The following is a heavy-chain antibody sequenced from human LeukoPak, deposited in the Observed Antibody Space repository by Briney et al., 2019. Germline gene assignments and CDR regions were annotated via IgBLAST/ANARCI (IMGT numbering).Heavy chain of an antibody. Sequence: GGSLRLSCAASGFTFSSYWVTWVRQAPGKGLEWVANIKQDGSARYYVDSLRGRFSISRDNVKNSLFLQMDSLSDDDTAVYYCARCSNDSTAYYSVPSHLDYWGQGTLVTVSS. D-gene: IGHD3-22*01. CDR3: ARCSNDSTAYYSVPSHLDY. CDR1: GFTFSSYW. V-gene: IGHV3-7*01. CDR2: IKQDGSAR. J-gene: IGHJ4*02.